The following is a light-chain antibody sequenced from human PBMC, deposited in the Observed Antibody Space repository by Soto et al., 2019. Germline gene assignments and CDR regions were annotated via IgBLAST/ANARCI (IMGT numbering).Light chain of an antibody. J-gene: IGLJ1*01. V-gene: IGLV2-14*01. Sequence: QSALTQPASVSGSPGQSIAISCTGSSSDIGIYKYVSWYQQHPGKVPKLIIYEVTNRPSGVSNRFSGSKSGNTASLTISGLQAEDEADYYCSSYTSSAHYVFGTGTKVTVL. CDR3: SSYTSSAHYV. CDR1: SSDIGIYKY. CDR2: EVT.